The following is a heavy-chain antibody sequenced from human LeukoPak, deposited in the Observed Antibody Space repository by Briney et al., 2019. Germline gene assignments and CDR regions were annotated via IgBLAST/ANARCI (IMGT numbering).Heavy chain of an antibody. J-gene: IGHJ4*02. CDR1: GFTFSSYA. V-gene: IGHV3-23*01. D-gene: IGHD2-21*01. Sequence: GGSLRLSCAASGFTFSSYAMSWVRQAPGKGLEWVSAITGSGGSTYYADSLQGRFTISRDNSKNTLHLQMNNVRAEDTALYYCMKLPTMIIVIDTDFEYWGQGAQVTVSS. CDR2: ITGSGGST. CDR3: MKLPTMIIVIDTDFEY.